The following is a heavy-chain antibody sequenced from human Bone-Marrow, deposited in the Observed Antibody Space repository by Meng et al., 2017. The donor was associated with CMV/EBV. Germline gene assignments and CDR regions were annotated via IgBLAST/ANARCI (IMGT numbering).Heavy chain of an antibody. Sequence: ASVKVSCKASGYTFTSYGISWVRQAPGQGLEWMGWISAYNGNTNYAQKLQGRVTMTTDTSTSTAYMELRSLRSDDTAVYYCARRGEKTWGITIFGVVNPYFDYCGQGTLVTVSS. D-gene: IGHD3-3*01. J-gene: IGHJ4*02. CDR2: ISAYNGNT. V-gene: IGHV1-18*01. CDR1: GYTFTSYG. CDR3: ARRGEKTWGITIFGVVNPYFDY.